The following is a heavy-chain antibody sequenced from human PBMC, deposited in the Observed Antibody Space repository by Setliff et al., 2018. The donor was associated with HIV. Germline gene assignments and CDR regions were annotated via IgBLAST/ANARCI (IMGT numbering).Heavy chain of an antibody. CDR2: LYVSGDT. J-gene: IGHJ6*03. CDR1: DDPISSYY. Sequence: PSETLSLTCYVTDDPISSYYWSWVRQPAGKGLEWIGRLYVSGDTNYNPSLKSRVTMSLDTSKKHFSPNLKSVTAADTAVYYCALTGHRLLRGYMDVWGKGTTVTVSS. V-gene: IGHV4-4*07. D-gene: IGHD2-15*01. CDR3: ALTGHRLLRGYMDV.